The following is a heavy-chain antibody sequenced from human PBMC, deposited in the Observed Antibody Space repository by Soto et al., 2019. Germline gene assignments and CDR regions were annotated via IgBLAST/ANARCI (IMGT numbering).Heavy chain of an antibody. J-gene: IGHJ4*02. V-gene: IGHV3-23*01. CDR1: GFNFKKFA. CDR3: AKADGQQWLIPHLDN. Sequence: LRLSCVASGFNFKKFAMAWVRQAAGEGLEWVSGIRCCGGSASYADSVKGRFSIARDDSKNTVSLQLNSLRVEDTAQYYCAKADGQQWLIPHLDNWGQGTLVTVSS. D-gene: IGHD6-19*01. CDR2: IRCCGGSA.